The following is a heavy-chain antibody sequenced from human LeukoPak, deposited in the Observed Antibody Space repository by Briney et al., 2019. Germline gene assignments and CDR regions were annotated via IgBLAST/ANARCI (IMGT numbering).Heavy chain of an antibody. V-gene: IGHV3-7*01. J-gene: IGHJ5*02. CDR2: IKQDGSEK. Sequence: GGSLRLSCAASGFTFSSYWMSWVRQAPGKGLEWVANIKQDGSEKYYVDSVKGRFTISRDNAKNSLYLQMNSLRAEDTAVYYCAREERGYCSGGSCKHPTNWFDHWGQGTLVTVSS. CDR1: GFTFSSYW. CDR3: AREERGYCSGGSCKHPTNWFDH. D-gene: IGHD2-15*01.